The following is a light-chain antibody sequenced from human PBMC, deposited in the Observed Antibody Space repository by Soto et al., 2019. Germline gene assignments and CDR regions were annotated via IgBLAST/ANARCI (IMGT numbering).Light chain of an antibody. J-gene: IGKJ1*01. CDR2: GAS. V-gene: IGKV3-20*01. Sequence: EIVLTQSPGTLSLSPGERATLSCRASQSVSSSYLAWYQQKPGQAPRLLIYGASSRATGIPDRFSGSGSGTDFTLTISRLEPEDLAVYYCQQCGSSPGTFGQGTKGEIK. CDR3: QQCGSSPGT. CDR1: QSVSSSY.